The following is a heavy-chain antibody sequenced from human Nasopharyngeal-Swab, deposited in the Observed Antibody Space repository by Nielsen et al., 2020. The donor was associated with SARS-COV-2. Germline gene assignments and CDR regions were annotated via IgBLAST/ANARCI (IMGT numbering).Heavy chain of an antibody. CDR1: GFTFSSYA. Sequence: GESLKISCAASGFTFSSYAMHWLRQAPGKVLEWVAVISYDGSKKYYADSVKGRFTISRDNSKNTLYLQMNSLRAEDTAVYYCARDQGSSWYTYYYYGMDVWGQGTTVTVSS. J-gene: IGHJ6*02. CDR2: ISYDGSKK. V-gene: IGHV3-30-3*01. D-gene: IGHD6-13*01. CDR3: ARDQGSSWYTYYYYGMDV.